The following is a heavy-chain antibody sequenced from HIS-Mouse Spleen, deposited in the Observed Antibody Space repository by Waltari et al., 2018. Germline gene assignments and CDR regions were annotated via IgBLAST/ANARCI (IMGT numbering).Heavy chain of an antibody. CDR1: GFTFSSYA. CDR2: KSYDGSNK. Sequence: QVQLVESGGGVVQPGRSLRLSCAASGFTFSSYAMHWVRQAPGKGLEWVAIKSYDGSNKYYADSVKGRFTISRDNSKNTLYLQMNSLRAEDTAVYYCARDSYSSSWYFDYWGQGTLVTVSS. J-gene: IGHJ4*02. CDR3: ARDSYSSSWYFDY. D-gene: IGHD6-13*01. V-gene: IGHV3-30*04.